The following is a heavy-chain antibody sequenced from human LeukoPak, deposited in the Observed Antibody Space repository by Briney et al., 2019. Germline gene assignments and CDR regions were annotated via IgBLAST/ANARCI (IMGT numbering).Heavy chain of an antibody. Sequence: SETLSLTCTVSGGSISSYFWSWIRQPPGKGLEWIGYIYYSGSTDYNPSLKSRVTISVDTSRNQFSLRLSSVTAADTAVYYCARVTGYMTEDFFDYWGQGTLVTVSS. CDR1: GGSISSYF. V-gene: IGHV4-59*01. CDR3: ARVTGYMTEDFFDY. CDR2: IYYSGST. D-gene: IGHD6-13*01. J-gene: IGHJ4*02.